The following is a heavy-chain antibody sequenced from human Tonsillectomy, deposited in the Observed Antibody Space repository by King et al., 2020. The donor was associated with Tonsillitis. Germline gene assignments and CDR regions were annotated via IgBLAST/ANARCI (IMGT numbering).Heavy chain of an antibody. CDR2: INPDRGDT. Sequence: GQLVQSGAEVKKPGASVKVSCKASGYAFTAYYMHWVRQAPGQGLEWMGWINPDRGDTKYAQKFQGRVTMTRDTSISTAYMELSRLRSDDTAVYYCANILTGFSIFDNWGQGTLVTVSS. CDR1: GYAFTAYY. V-gene: IGHV1-2*02. CDR3: ANILTGFSIFDN. J-gene: IGHJ4*02. D-gene: IGHD3-9*01.